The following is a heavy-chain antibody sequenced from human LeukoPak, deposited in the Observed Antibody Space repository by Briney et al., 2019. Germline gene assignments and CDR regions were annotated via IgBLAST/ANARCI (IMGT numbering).Heavy chain of an antibody. V-gene: IGHV3-48*01. J-gene: IGHJ1*01. D-gene: IGHD6-13*01. Sequence: GGSLRLSCAASGFTFSSYSMNWVRQAPGKGLEWVSYISSSSSTIYYADSVKGRFTISRDNAKNSLYLQMNSLRAEDTAVYYRARVVAAGPVGYFQHWGQGTLVTVSS. CDR3: ARVVAAGPVGYFQH. CDR2: ISSSSSTI. CDR1: GFTFSSYS.